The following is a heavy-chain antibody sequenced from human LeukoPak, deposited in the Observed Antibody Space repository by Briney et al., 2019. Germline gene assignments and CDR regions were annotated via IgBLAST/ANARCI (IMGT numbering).Heavy chain of an antibody. J-gene: IGHJ3*02. V-gene: IGHV4-59*08. CDR2: IDHSGST. CDR3: ARGPYSYDSSGAFDI. Sequence: PSETLSLTCTVSGGSINYYWSWIRQPPGKGLEWIGYIDHSGSTNYNPSLKSRVTISLDASKNQFSLKLSSVTAADTAVYFCARGPYSYDSSGAFDIWGQGTMVTVSS. D-gene: IGHD3-22*01. CDR1: GGSINYY.